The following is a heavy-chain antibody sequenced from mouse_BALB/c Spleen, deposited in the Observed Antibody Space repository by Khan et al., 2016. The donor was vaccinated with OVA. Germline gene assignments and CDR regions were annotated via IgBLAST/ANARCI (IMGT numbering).Heavy chain of an antibody. CDR2: IWSGGST. J-gene: IGHJ2*01. CDR1: GFSLTNYG. CDR3: ARNRNGYFDY. Sequence: QVQLKQSGPGLVQPSQSLSITCTVSGFSLTNYGVHWVRQSPGKGLEWLGMIWSGGSTDYNATFISRLSISKDNSKSQVFFKMNSLQANDTAIYVCARNRNGYFDYWGQGTTLTVSS. V-gene: IGHV2-2*02. D-gene: IGHD1-1*02.